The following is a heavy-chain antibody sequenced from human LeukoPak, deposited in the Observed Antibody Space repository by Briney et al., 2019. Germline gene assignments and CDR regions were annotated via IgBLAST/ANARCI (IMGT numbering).Heavy chain of an antibody. V-gene: IGHV3-48*02. CDR2: ISSNSTTR. CDR1: GFTFSSCS. J-gene: IGHJ4*02. D-gene: IGHD6-13*01. Sequence: GGSLRLSCVVSGFTFSSCSMNWVRQAPGKGLEWVSYISSNSTTRYYADSVKGRFTISRDNAKNSLYLQMNSLRDEDSAVYYCARDPHIAAAGTIFDYWGQGTLVTVSS. CDR3: ARDPHIAAAGTIFDY.